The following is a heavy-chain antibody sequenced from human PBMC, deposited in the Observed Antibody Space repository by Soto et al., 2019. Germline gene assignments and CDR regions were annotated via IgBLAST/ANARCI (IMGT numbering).Heavy chain of an antibody. J-gene: IGHJ6*02. CDR1: GFTFSSYE. Sequence: PGGSLRLSCAASGFTFSSYEMNWVRQAPGKGLEWVSYISSSGSTIYYADSVKGRFTISRDNAKNSLYLQMNSLRAEDTAVYYCASHDYGDYYGMDVWGQGTTVTVSS. CDR2: ISSSGSTI. CDR3: ASHDYGDYYGMDV. V-gene: IGHV3-48*03. D-gene: IGHD4-17*01.